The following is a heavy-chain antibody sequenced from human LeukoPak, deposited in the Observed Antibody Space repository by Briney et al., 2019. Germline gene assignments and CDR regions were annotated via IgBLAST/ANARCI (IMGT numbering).Heavy chain of an antibody. Sequence: PGGSLRLSCAASGFTVSSNYMSWVRQAPGKGLEWVSVIYSGGSTYYADSVKGRFTISRDNSKNTLYLQMNSLRAEDTAVYYCAREGGYSGYGYFDYWGQGTLVTVSS. CDR1: GFTVSSNY. V-gene: IGHV3-53*01. CDR2: IYSGGST. CDR3: AREGGYSGYGYFDY. D-gene: IGHD5-12*01. J-gene: IGHJ4*02.